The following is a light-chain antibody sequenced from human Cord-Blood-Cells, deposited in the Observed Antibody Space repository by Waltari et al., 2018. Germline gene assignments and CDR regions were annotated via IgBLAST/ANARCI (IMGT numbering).Light chain of an antibody. CDR2: KDS. CDR1: VLAKKY. CDR3: QAWDSSTYV. V-gene: IGLV3-27*01. Sequence: SYELTQPSSVSVSPGQTARITCSGDVLAKKYARWFQQKPGQAPVLVIYKDSERPSGIPERFSGSNSGNTATLTISGTQAMDEADYYCQAWDSSTYVFGTGTKVTVL. J-gene: IGLJ1*01.